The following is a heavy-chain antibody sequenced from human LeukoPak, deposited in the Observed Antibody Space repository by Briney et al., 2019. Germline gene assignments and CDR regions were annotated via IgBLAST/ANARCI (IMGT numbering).Heavy chain of an antibody. Sequence: AGTLRFYCAASGFTFSGFAMIRVRQAPGKEREWVSTISGSGGSKYYADSVKGRFTISRDNSKNTLYLQMNSLRAEDTAVYYCAKDSLSRRFGIIAAAGTGLYYFDYWGQGTLVTVSS. J-gene: IGHJ4*02. CDR3: AKDSLSRRFGIIAAAGTGLYYFDY. CDR1: GFTFSGFA. V-gene: IGHV3-23*01. D-gene: IGHD6-13*01. CDR2: ISGSGGSK.